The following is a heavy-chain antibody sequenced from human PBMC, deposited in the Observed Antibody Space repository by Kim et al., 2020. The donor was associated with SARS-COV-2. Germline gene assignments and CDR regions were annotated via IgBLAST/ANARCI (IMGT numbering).Heavy chain of an antibody. CDR2: IWYDGSNK. D-gene: IGHD2-2*03. Sequence: GGSLRLSCAASGFTFSSYGMHWVRQAPGKGLEWVAVIWYDGSNKYYADSVKGRFTISRDNSKNTLYLQMNSLRAEDTAVYYCARAGMDIVVEPAALDYWGQKALVTVSS. J-gene: IGHJ4*02. V-gene: IGHV3-33*01. CDR3: ARAGMDIVVEPAALDY. CDR1: GFTFSSYG.